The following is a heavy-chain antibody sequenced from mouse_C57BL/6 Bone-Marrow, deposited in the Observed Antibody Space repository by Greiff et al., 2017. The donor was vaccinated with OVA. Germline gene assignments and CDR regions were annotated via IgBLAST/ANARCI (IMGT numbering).Heavy chain of an antibody. D-gene: IGHD1-1*01. V-gene: IGHV5-6*02. J-gene: IGHJ2*01. CDR1: GFTFSSYG. Sequence: DVKLVESGGDLVKPGGSLKLSCAASGFTFSSYGMSWVRQTPDKRLEWVATISSGGSYTYYPDSVKGRFTISRDNAKNTLYLQMSSLKSEDTAMYYCARQYYGSREDYWGQGTTLTVSS. CDR3: ARQYYGSREDY. CDR2: ISSGGSYT.